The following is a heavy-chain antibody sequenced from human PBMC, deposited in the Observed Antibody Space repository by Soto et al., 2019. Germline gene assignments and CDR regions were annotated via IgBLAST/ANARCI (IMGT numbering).Heavy chain of an antibody. CDR3: ARDARERGGHNWFDP. CDR1: GGSISSYY. CDR2: IYYSGST. V-gene: IGHV4-59*01. D-gene: IGHD2-15*01. Sequence: KTSETLSLTCTVSGGSISSYYWSWIRQPPGKGLEWIGYIYYSGSTNYNPSLKSRVTISVDTSKNQFSLKLSSVTAADTAVYYCARDARERGGHNWFDPWGQGTLVTVSS. J-gene: IGHJ5*02.